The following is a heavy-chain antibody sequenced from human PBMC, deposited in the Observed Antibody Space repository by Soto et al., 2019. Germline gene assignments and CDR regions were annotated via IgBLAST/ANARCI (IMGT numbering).Heavy chain of an antibody. CDR3: TRGQMGVVATH. D-gene: IGHD5-12*01. J-gene: IGHJ4*02. CDR1: GGSLSGYY. CDR2: VKDGGHT. Sequence: QVQLQQWGAGLLTPSETLSLNCAVTGGSLSGYYWSWIRQPPGKGLEWIGEVKDGGHTNYSPSLRCQVTISSDTSNNQFSLRLNFVTAADTGVYYRTRGQMGVVATHWDQGSLVTVSS. V-gene: IGHV4-34*01.